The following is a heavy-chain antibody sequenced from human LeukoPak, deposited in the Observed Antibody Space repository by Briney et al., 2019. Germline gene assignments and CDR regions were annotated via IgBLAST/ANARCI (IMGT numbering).Heavy chain of an antibody. CDR3: ARAFDGGFDP. V-gene: IGHV1-2*02. Sequence: ASVKVSCKASGYIFTGYYMHWVRQAPGQGLEWMGRINPNGGGTNYAQKFQGRVTMTRDTSITTAYMELSRLKSDDTAVYYCARAFDGGFDPWGQGTLVTVSS. CDR1: GYIFTGYY. D-gene: IGHD3-16*01. J-gene: IGHJ5*02. CDR2: INPNGGGT.